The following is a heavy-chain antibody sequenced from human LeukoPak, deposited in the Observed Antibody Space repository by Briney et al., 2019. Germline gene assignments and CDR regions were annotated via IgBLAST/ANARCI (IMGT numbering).Heavy chain of an antibody. CDR1: GLTVSSNY. D-gene: IGHD4-23*01. J-gene: IGHJ4*02. V-gene: IGHV3-66*01. CDR2: LYSDGST. CDR3: ARRPDYGGTPTFDY. Sequence: GGSLRLSCAASGLTVSSNYMTWVRQAPGKGLEWVSVLYSDGSTYYANSVEGRFTISRDNSKNTLYLQMDSLRADDTAVYFCARRPDYGGTPTFDYWGQGTLVTVSS.